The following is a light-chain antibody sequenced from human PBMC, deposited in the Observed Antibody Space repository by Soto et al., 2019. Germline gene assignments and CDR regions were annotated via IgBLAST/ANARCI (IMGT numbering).Light chain of an antibody. CDR3: QQYNFYSLT. Sequence: DIQMTQSPSTLSASVGDRVTITCRASQGINSWLAWYQQKPGKAPKLLIYQASTLQGGVPSRFSGSGSGTEFTLPISSLQHDDFATYYCQQYNFYSLTFGGGTKVEIK. CDR1: QGINSW. CDR2: QAS. V-gene: IGKV1-5*03. J-gene: IGKJ4*01.